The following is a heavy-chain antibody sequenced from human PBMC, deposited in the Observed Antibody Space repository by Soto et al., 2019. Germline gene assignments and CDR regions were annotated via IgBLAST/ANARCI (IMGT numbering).Heavy chain of an antibody. Sequence: QVQLQESGPGLVKPSETLSLTCTVSGGSVSSGSYYWSWIRQPPGKGLEWIGYIYYSGSTKYNPSLKSRVTISVDTSKNQFSLKLSSVTAADTAVYYCARVDYGDYGYYWGQGTLVTVSS. J-gene: IGHJ4*02. D-gene: IGHD4-17*01. CDR3: ARVDYGDYGYY. V-gene: IGHV4-61*01. CDR1: GGSVSSGSYY. CDR2: IYYSGST.